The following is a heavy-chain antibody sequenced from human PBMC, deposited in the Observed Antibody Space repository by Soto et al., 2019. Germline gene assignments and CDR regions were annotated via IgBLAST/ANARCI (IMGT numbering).Heavy chain of an antibody. CDR3: ARGSSSGTYY. D-gene: IGHD6-13*01. Sequence: SETLSLTCTVSGGSISFYYWSWIRQSPGKGMEWIGYISYSGSTDYNPSLKSRLTMSVDTSKNQFSMKLSSVTAADTAVYYCARGSSSGTYYWGQGTLVTVSS. CDR2: ISYSGST. J-gene: IGHJ4*02. V-gene: IGHV4-59*01. CDR1: GGSISFYY.